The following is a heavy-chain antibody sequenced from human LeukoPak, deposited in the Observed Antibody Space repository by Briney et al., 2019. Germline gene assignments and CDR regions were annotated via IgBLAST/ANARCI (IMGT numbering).Heavy chain of an antibody. D-gene: IGHD3-22*01. CDR3: ARGLDSSGSLPLDY. CDR2: INHSGST. V-gene: IGHV4-34*01. J-gene: IGHJ4*02. CDR1: GGSFSGYY. Sequence: SETLSLTCAVYGGSFSGYYWSWIRQPPGKGLEWIGEINHSGSTNYNPSLKSRVTISVDTSKNQFSLKLSSVTAADTAVYYCARGLDSSGSLPLDYWGQGTLVTVSS.